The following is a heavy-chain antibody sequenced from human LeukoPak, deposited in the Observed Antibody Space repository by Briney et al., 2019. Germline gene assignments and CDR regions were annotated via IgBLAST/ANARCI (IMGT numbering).Heavy chain of an antibody. V-gene: IGHV1-69*05. Sequence: ASVKVSYKDSGGTFNSYAISWVRQAPGQGLEWMGGIIPIFGTANYAQKFQGRVTITTDESTSTAYMELSSLRSEDTAVYYCARGTSGYSGYDLLDVWGKGTTVTVSS. CDR1: GGTFNSYA. CDR2: IIPIFGTA. D-gene: IGHD5-12*01. J-gene: IGHJ6*04. CDR3: ARGTSGYSGYDLLDV.